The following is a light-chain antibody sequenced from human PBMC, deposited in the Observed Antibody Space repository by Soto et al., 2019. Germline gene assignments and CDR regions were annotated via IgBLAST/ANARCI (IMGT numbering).Light chain of an antibody. CDR3: QQYHNYPVT. V-gene: IGKV1-16*02. Sequence: DIQMTQSPSSLSASVGDRVTITCRASQEISNHLAWFQQKPGKPPKSLIYDASSLQSGVPSKFSGSGSGTDFTLTISSLQPEDFETYYCQQYHNYPVTFGGGTKVEIK. CDR2: DAS. CDR1: QEISNH. J-gene: IGKJ4*01.